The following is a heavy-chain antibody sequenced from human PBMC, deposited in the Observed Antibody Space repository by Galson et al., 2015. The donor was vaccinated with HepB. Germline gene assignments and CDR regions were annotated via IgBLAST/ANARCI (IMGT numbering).Heavy chain of an antibody. D-gene: IGHD4-17*01. CDR2: IWYDGSNK. Sequence: SLRLSCAASGFTFSSYGMHWVRQAPGKGLEWVAVIWYDGSNKYYADSVKGRFTNSRDNFKKMVYLQMNSLRAEDTAVYYCARDRVLRSLGYWYFDLWGRGTLVTVSS. CDR1: GFTFSSYG. CDR3: ARDRVLRSLGYWYFDL. J-gene: IGHJ2*01. V-gene: IGHV3-33*08.